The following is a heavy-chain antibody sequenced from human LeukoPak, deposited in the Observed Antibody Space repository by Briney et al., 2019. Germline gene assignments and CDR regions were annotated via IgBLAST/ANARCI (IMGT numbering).Heavy chain of an antibody. CDR3: ARENYDILTGPSGAHNWFDP. V-gene: IGHV4-59*08. D-gene: IGHD3-9*01. J-gene: IGHJ5*02. CDR2: IYYSGST. Sequence: SETLSLTCTVSGGSISSYYWSWIRQPPGKGLEWIGYIYYSGSTNYNPSLKSRVTISVDTSKNQFSLKLSSVTAADTAVYYCARENYDILTGPSGAHNWFDPWGQGTLVTVSS. CDR1: GGSISSYY.